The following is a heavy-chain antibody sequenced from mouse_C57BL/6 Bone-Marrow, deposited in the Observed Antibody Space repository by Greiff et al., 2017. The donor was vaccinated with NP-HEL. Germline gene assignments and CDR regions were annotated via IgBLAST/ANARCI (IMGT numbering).Heavy chain of an antibody. CDR1: GYAFSSYW. CDR2: IYPGDGDT. Sequence: VKLVESRAELVKPGASVKISCKASGYAFSSYWMNWVKQRPGKGLEWIGQIYPGDGDTNYNGKFKGKATLTADKSSSTAYMQLSSLTSEDSAVYFCARDYGSSPYYFDYWGQGTTLTVSS. J-gene: IGHJ2*01. D-gene: IGHD1-1*01. V-gene: IGHV1-80*01. CDR3: ARDYGSSPYYFDY.